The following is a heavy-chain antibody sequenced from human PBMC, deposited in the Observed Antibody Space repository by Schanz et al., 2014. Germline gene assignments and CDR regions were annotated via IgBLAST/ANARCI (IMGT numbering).Heavy chain of an antibody. CDR2: ISASGGDT. D-gene: IGHD3-10*01. J-gene: IGHJ4*02. V-gene: IGHV3-23*04. Sequence: EVQLVESGGGLVKPGGSLRLSCAASEFTFSTDAMSWVRQAPGKGLEWLSVISASGGDTYYADSVKGRFTISRDNSKNTQYLQINSLRAEDTAVYYCAKYRGYYRVSGSYRELEYWGQGTLVTVSS. CDR3: AKYRGYYRVSGSYRELEY. CDR1: EFTFSTDA.